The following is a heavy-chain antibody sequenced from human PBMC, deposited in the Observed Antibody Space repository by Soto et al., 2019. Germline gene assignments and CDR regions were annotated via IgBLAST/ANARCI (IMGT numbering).Heavy chain of an antibody. CDR3: AKDGKLELPGDYFDS. V-gene: IGHV3-30*18. D-gene: IGHD1-7*01. CDR2: ISYDGSNK. J-gene: IGHJ4*02. Sequence: PGGSLRLSCAASGFTFSSYSMHWVRQAPGKGLEWVAVISYDGSNKYYADSVKGRFTISRDNSKNTLYLQMNSLRAEDTAVYYCAKDGKLELPGDYFDSWGQGTLVTVSS. CDR1: GFTFSSYS.